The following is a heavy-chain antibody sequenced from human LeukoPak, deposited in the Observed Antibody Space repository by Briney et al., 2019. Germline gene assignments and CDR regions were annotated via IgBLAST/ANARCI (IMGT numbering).Heavy chain of an antibody. CDR1: GGSISSGGYY. D-gene: IGHD1-26*01. CDR3: ASGVLGAAYFDY. CDR2: IYYSGST. V-gene: IGHV4-31*03. J-gene: IGHJ4*02. Sequence: SQTLSLTCTVSGGSISSGGYYWSWIRQHPGTGLEWIGYIYYSGSTYYNPSLKSRVTISVDTSKNQFSLKLSSVTAADTAVYYCASGVLGAAYFDYWGQGTLVTVSS.